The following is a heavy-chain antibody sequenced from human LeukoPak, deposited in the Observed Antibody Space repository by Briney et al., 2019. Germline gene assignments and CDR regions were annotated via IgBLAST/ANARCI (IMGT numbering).Heavy chain of an antibody. CDR2: IIPILGIA. Sequence: SVKVSCKASGGTFSSYAISWVRQAPGQGLEWMGRIIPILGIANYAQKFQGRVTITADKSTSTAYMEQSSLRSEDTAVYYCATGRDDILTGFDYWGQGTLVTVSS. CDR1: GGTFSSYA. J-gene: IGHJ4*02. CDR3: ATGRDDILTGFDY. V-gene: IGHV1-69*04. D-gene: IGHD3-9*01.